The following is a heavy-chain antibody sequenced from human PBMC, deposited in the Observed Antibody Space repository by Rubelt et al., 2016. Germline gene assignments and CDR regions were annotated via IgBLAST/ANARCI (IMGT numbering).Heavy chain of an antibody. CDR1: GYNFTSYY. V-gene: IGHV1-46*01. Sequence: QVQLVQSGAEVKKPGASVKVSCKASGYNFTSYYMHWVRQAPGQGLEWMGIINPSGGSTSYAQKFQGGVTMSRDTSTSTVYMELSSLRSEDTAVYYCARDVIVVVPAAPYAFDIWGQGTMVTVSS. CDR3: ARDVIVVVPAAPYAFDI. J-gene: IGHJ3*02. D-gene: IGHD2-2*01. CDR2: INPSGGST.